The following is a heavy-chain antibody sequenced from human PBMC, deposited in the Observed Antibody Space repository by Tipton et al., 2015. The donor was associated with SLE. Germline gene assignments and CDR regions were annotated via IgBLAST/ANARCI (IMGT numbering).Heavy chain of an antibody. CDR1: GYSISSGYY. J-gene: IGHJ4*02. CDR3: AREGAAAGHFDY. Sequence: TLSLTCAVSGYSISSGYYWGWIRQPPGKGLEWIGSIYHSGSTYYNPSLKSRVTISVDTSKNQFSLKLSSVTAADTAVYYCAREGAAAGHFDYGSQGTLVNASS. V-gene: IGHV4-38-2*02. D-gene: IGHD6-13*01. CDR2: IYHSGST.